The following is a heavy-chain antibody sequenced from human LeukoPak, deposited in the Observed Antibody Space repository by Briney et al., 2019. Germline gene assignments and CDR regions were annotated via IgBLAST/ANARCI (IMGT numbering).Heavy chain of an antibody. CDR3: ARGGRGARGYYFDY. CDR1: GFAFSSYW. V-gene: IGHV3-7*01. CDR2: IKQDGSEK. J-gene: IGHJ4*02. Sequence: GGSLRLSCAASGFAFSSYWMSWVRQAPGKGLEWVANIKQDGSEKYYVDSVKGRFTISRDNAKNSLYLQMNSLRAEDTAVYYCARGGRGARGYYFDYWGQGTLVTVSS. D-gene: IGHD1-26*01.